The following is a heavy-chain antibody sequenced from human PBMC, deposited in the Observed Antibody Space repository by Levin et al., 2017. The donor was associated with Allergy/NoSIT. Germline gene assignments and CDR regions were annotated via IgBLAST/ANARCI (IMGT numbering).Heavy chain of an antibody. Sequence: PSETLSLTCTVSGGSISSSSSYWGWIRQPPGKGLEWIGSIYYSGITYYNPSLKSRVTISVDTSKNQFSLKLSSVTAADTAVYYCARHGPLGVPGYSDSWGQGTLVTVSS. J-gene: IGHJ4*02. CDR2: IYYSGIT. CDR3: ARHGPLGVPGYSDS. CDR1: GGSISSSSSY. D-gene: IGHD1-26*01. V-gene: IGHV4-39*01.